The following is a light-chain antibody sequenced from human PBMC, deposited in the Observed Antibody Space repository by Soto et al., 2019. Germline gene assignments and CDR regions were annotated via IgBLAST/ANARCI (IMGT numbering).Light chain of an antibody. V-gene: IGLV2-14*01. CDR1: SSDVGYYNY. Sequence: QSALTQPASVSGSPGQSITISCTGTSSDVGYYNYVSWYQQRPGKAPKLMIYDITTRPSGASYRFSGSKSGNTASLTISGLQAEDEADYYCTSYTSSNTYVFGTGTKVTVL. J-gene: IGLJ1*01. CDR3: TSYTSSNTYV. CDR2: DIT.